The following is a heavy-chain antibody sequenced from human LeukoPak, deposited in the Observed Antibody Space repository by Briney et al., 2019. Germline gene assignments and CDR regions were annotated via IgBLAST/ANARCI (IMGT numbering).Heavy chain of an antibody. J-gene: IGHJ4*02. CDR3: ARTYCRGGSCHFDY. CDR2: IYYSGST. D-gene: IGHD2-15*01. Sequence: PSETLSLTCTVSGGSISSSTYYWGWIRRPPGKGLEWIGSIYYSGSTYYNPSLKSRVTVSVDTSKNQFSLKLSSVTAADTAVYYCARTYCRGGSCHFDYWGQGALVTVSS. CDR1: GGSISSSTYY. V-gene: IGHV4-39*01.